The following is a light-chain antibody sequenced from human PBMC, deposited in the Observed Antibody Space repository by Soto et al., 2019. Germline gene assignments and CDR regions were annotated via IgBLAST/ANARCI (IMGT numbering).Light chain of an antibody. Sequence: QSALTQPRSVSGSPGQSVTISCTGTSSDVGGYNYVSWYQQHPGKAPKLMIYDVSKRPSGVADRFHGSKSGNTASLTISGRQAEDEADYYCCSYAGSYTLVFGGGTKVTAL. V-gene: IGLV2-11*01. CDR3: CSYAGSYTLV. CDR1: SSDVGGYNY. J-gene: IGLJ2*01. CDR2: DVS.